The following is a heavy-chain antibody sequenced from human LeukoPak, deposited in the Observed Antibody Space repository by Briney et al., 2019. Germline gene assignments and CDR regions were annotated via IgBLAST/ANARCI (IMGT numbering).Heavy chain of an antibody. J-gene: IGHJ4*02. D-gene: IGHD3-3*01. CDR1: GGTFSSYA. CDR2: IIPIFGTA. CDR3: ASSGAIDFWSGVPFDY. Sequence: SVKVSCKASGGTFSSYAISWVRQAPGQGLEWMGGIIPIFGTANYAQKFQGRVTITADESTSTAYMELSSLRSEDTAVYYCASSGAIDFWSGVPFDYWGQGTLVTVSS. V-gene: IGHV1-69*13.